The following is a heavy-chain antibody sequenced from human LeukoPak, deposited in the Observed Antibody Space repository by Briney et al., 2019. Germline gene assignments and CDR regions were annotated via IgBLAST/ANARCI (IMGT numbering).Heavy chain of an antibody. CDR1: GFTFSSYW. CDR2: IKQDGSEK. CDR3: ARAGLGYGDKSHDY. D-gene: IGHD4-17*01. V-gene: IGHV3-7*01. J-gene: IGHJ4*02. Sequence: PGGSLRLSCAASGFTFSSYWMSWVRQAPGKGLERVANIKQDGSEKYYVDSVKGRFTISRDNAKNSLYLQMNSLRAEDTAVYYCARAGLGYGDKSHDYWGQGTLVTVSS.